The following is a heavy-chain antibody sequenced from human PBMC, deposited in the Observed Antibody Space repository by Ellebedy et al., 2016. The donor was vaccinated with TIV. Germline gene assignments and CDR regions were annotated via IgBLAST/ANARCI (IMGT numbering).Heavy chain of an antibody. D-gene: IGHD2-15*01. CDR1: GYTFTSYD. CDR2: MNPNSGNT. J-gene: IGHJ6*03. V-gene: IGHV1-8*01. CDR3: ARFDTYIEYMDV. Sequence: ASVKVSXXASGYTFTSYDINWVRQATGQGLEWMGWMNPNSGNTGYAQKFQGRVTMTRNTSISTAYMELSSLRSEDTAVYYCARFDTYIEYMDVWGKGTTVTVSS.